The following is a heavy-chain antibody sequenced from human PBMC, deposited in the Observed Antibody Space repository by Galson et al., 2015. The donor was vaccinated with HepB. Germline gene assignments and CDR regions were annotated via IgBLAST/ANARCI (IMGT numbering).Heavy chain of an antibody. D-gene: IGHD3-22*01. CDR3: AREGMGSSGYYYGWFDP. V-gene: IGHV1-69*13. Sequence: SVKVSCKASGGTFSSYAISWVRQAPGQGLEWMRGIIPIFGTANYAQKFQGRVTITADESTSTAYMELSSLRSEDTAVYYCAREGMGSSGYYYGWFDPWGQGTLVTVSS. J-gene: IGHJ5*02. CDR2: IIPIFGTA. CDR1: GGTFSSYA.